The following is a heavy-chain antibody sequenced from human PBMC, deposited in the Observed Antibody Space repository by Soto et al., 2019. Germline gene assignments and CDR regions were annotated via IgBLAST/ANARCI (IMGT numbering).Heavy chain of an antibody. Sequence: SETLSLTCTVSGGSVSSGDYYWSWIRQPPGKGLEWIGYIYYSGRTNYNPSLKSRVTISLDTSKNQFSLELTSVTAAETAMYYCARHHLVSAVTFDYWGQGALVTVSS. CDR1: GGSVSSGDYY. D-gene: IGHD2-15*01. V-gene: IGHV4-61*08. CDR3: ARHHLVSAVTFDY. J-gene: IGHJ4*02. CDR2: IYYSGRT.